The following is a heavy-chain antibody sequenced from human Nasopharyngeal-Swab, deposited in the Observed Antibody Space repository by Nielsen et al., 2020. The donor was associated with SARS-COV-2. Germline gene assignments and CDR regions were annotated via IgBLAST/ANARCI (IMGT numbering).Heavy chain of an antibody. D-gene: IGHD3-3*01. V-gene: IGHV4-4*02. Sequence: WIRQPPGKGLEWIGEIYHSGSTNYNPSLKSRVTISVDKSKNQFSLKLSSVTAADTAVYYCARANRSGIFGVVLNFDYWGQGTLVTVSS. CDR3: ARANRSGIFGVVLNFDY. J-gene: IGHJ4*02. CDR2: IYHSGST.